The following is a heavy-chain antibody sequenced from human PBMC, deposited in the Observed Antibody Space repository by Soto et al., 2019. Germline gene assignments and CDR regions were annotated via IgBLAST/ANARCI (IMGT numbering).Heavy chain of an antibody. CDR1: GDSLRRGFHH. CDR2: IDTNGDT. J-gene: IGHJ4*02. Sequence: QVQLQESGSGLLKPSQTLSLDCSVSGDSLRRGFHHWSWIRQTPGKGLQLIGYIDTNGDTHYDPSLRNRLIMSIVRIERRFSLTVTSVTAADTAVYYCARGTAYYCPNDKCGFFFDHWGQGVLVTVTS. D-gene: IGHD2-8*01. CDR3: ARGTAYYCPNDKCGFFFDH. V-gene: IGHV4-31*03.